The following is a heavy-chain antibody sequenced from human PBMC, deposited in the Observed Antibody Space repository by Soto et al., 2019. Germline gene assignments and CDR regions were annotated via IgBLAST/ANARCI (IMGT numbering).Heavy chain of an antibody. CDR1: GFTFSSYA. D-gene: IGHD4-4*01. J-gene: IGHJ3*02. CDR2: ISGSGGST. Sequence: GGSLRLSCAASGFTFSSYAMSWVRQAPGKGLEWVSAISGSGGSTYYADSVKGRFTISRDNSKNTLYMQMNSLRAEDTAVYYCAKDYYSENAFDIWGQGTMVTVSS. CDR3: AKDYYSENAFDI. V-gene: IGHV3-23*01.